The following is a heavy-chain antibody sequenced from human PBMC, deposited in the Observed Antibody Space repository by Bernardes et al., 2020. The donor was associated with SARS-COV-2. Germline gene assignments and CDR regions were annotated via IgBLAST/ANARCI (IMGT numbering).Heavy chain of an antibody. V-gene: IGHV3-30*18. J-gene: IGHJ4*02. CDR3: AKGSGSERARIDY. D-gene: IGHD1-26*01. Sequence: GGSLRLSCAASGFTFSSYGMHWVRQAPGKGLEWVAVISYDGSNKYYADSVKGRFTISRDNSKNTLYLQMNSLRAEDTAVYYCAKGSGSERARIDYWGQGTLVTVSS. CDR1: GFTFSSYG. CDR2: ISYDGSNK.